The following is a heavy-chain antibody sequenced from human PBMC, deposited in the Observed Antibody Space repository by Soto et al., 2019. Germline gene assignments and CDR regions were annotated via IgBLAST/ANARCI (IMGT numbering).Heavy chain of an antibody. CDR3: TTDLIVVFTAITMDV. CDR2: IKRKTDGGTT. J-gene: IGHJ6*02. D-gene: IGHD2-21*02. CDR1: GFTFSNAW. V-gene: IGHV3-15*01. Sequence: GGSLRLSCAASGFTFSNAWMSWVRQAPGKGLEWVGRIKRKTDGGTTDYAAPVKGRFTISRDDSKNTLYLQMNSLKTEDTAVYYCTTDLIVVFTAITMDVWGQGTTVTVSS.